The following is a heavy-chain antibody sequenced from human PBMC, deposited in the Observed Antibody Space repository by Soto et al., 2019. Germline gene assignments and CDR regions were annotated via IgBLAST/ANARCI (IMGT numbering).Heavy chain of an antibody. CDR2: IYPGDSDT. CDR3: ALVVRGVTTEAYYFDY. J-gene: IGHJ4*02. Sequence: GESLKISCKGSGYRFSNYWIGWVRQMPGKGLEWMGLIYPGDSDTRYSPSFQGQVTISADKSISTAYLQWSSLKASDTAMYYCALVVRGVTTEAYYFDYWGQGTLVTVSS. D-gene: IGHD3-10*01. CDR1: GYRFSNYW. V-gene: IGHV5-51*01.